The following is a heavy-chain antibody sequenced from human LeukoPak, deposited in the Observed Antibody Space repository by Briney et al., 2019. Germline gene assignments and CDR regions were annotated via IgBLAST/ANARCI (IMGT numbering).Heavy chain of an antibody. CDR1: GGSISSYY. Sequence: SETLSLTCTVSGGSISSYYWSWIPQPPGKGLEWIGYIYYSGSTNYNPSLKSRVTISVDTSKNQFSLKLSSVTAADTAVYYCARVLTIFGVVDAFDIWGQGTMVTVSS. CDR3: ARVLTIFGVVDAFDI. J-gene: IGHJ3*02. CDR2: IYYSGST. V-gene: IGHV4-59*13. D-gene: IGHD3-3*01.